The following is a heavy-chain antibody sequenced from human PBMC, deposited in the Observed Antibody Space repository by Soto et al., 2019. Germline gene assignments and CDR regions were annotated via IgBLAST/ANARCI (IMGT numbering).Heavy chain of an antibody. CDR1: GFTLSSYW. D-gene: IGHD4-17*01. V-gene: IGHV3-74*01. J-gene: IGHJ6*03. Sequence: GGSLRLSCAASGFTLSSYWMYWVRQAPGKGLVWVSRINNDGSRTTYADSVKGRFTISRDTAKNTLYLQMNSLRAEDTAVYYCSRGGTVTSYYYYFMDVWGKGTTVTVSS. CDR2: INNDGSRT. CDR3: SRGGTVTSYYYYFMDV.